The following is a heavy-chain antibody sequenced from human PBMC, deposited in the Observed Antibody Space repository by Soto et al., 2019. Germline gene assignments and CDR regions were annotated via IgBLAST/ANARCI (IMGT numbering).Heavy chain of an antibody. CDR3: ARGRGGKRGYSYGSPLFDY. J-gene: IGHJ4*02. Sequence: SETLSLTCAVYGGSFSGYYWSWIRQPPGKGLEWIGEINHSGSTNYNPSLKSRVTISVDTSKNQFSLKLSSVTAADTAVYYCARGRGGKRGYSYGSPLFDYWGQGTLVT. CDR1: GGSFSGYY. CDR2: INHSGST. V-gene: IGHV4-34*01. D-gene: IGHD5-18*01.